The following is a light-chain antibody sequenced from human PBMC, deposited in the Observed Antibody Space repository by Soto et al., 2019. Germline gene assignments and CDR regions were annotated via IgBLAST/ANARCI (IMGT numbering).Light chain of an antibody. Sequence: EIILTQSPDTLSLSPGERATLSCRASQTVSSNYLAWYQQKPGQAPRLLIYGASSRATGIPDRFSGSGSGTDFTLTISRLEPEDFAVYYCQQYGSSRITFGQGTRLEIK. V-gene: IGKV3-20*01. J-gene: IGKJ5*01. CDR3: QQYGSSRIT. CDR1: QTVSSNY. CDR2: GAS.